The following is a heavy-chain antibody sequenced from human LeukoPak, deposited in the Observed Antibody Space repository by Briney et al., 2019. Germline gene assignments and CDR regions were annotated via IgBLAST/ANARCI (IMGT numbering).Heavy chain of an antibody. CDR2: ISASGGST. D-gene: IGHD2-2*01. CDR3: AKVGGYCSSTSCYEGIYGLDV. Sequence: PGGSLRLSCAASGFTFSSYAMSWVRQAPGKGLEWVSAISASGGSTYYADSVKGRFTFSRDNSKNTLYLQMNSLRAEDTAVYYCAKVGGYCSSTSCYEGIYGLDVWGQGTTVTVS. J-gene: IGHJ6*02. V-gene: IGHV3-23*01. CDR1: GFTFSSYA.